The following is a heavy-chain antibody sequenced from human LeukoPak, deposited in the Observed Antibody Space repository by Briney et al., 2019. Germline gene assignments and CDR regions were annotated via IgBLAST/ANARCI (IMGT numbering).Heavy chain of an antibody. V-gene: IGHV4-39*01. J-gene: IGHJ3*01. CDR1: GGSISTSSYY. D-gene: IGHD4-17*01. Sequence: SETLSLTCTVSGGSISTSSYYWGWIRQPPGKDLEWIGSIFYGRSTYYNPSLKSRLAITVDTPKNQFSLELSSVTAADTAVYYCVRHQDSGAHESAFNVWGQGTMVTVSS. CDR3: VRHQDSGAHESAFNV. CDR2: IFYGRST.